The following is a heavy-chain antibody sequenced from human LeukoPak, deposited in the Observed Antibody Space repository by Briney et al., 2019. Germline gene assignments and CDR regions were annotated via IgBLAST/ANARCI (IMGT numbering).Heavy chain of an antibody. D-gene: IGHD1-1*01. Sequence: GGSLRLSCAASGFTFSSYSMNWVRQAPGKGLEWVSSISTSSIYIYYADSVRGRFTISRDNAKNSLYLQMKSLRVEDTAVYYCARDPRTVRIWGQGTLVTVSS. J-gene: IGHJ4*02. CDR3: ARDPRTVRI. V-gene: IGHV3-21*01. CDR2: ISTSSIYI. CDR1: GFTFSSYS.